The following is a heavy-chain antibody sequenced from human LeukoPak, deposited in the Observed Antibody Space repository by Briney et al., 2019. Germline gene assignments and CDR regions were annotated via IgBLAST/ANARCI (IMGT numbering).Heavy chain of an antibody. Sequence: SQTLSLTCTVSGGSISSGSYYWSWIRQPAGKGLEWIGRIYTSGSTNYNPSLKSRVTISVDTSKNQFSLKLSSVTAADTAIYYCARSDILPRGHDYYYYMDVWGKGTTVTVSS. CDR1: GGSISSGSYY. CDR2: IYTSGST. CDR3: ARSDILPRGHDYYYYMDV. J-gene: IGHJ6*03. D-gene: IGHD3-9*01. V-gene: IGHV4-61*02.